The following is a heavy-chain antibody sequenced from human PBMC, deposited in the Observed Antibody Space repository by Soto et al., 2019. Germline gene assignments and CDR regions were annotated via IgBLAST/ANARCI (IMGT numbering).Heavy chain of an antibody. V-gene: IGHV4-30-2*01. CDR2: IYHSGST. Sequence: SETLSLTCAVSGGSISSGGYSWSWIRQPPGKGLEWIGYIYHSGSTYYNPSLKSRVTISVDRSKNQFSLKLSSVTAADTAVYYCARDLKYWFDPWGQGTLVTVSS. CDR3: ARDLKYWFDP. CDR1: GGSISSGGYS. J-gene: IGHJ5*02.